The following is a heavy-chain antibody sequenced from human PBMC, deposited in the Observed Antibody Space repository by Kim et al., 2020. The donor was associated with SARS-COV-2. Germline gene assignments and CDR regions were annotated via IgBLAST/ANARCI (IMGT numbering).Heavy chain of an antibody. V-gene: IGHV1-69*13. D-gene: IGHD3-16*01. CDR3: AREGGNGGAFDI. J-gene: IGHJ3*02. Sequence: SVKVSCKASEGTFSSYAISWVRQAPGQGLEWMGGIIPIFGTANYAQKFQGRVTITADESTSTAYMELSSLRSEDTAVYYCAREGGNGGAFDIWGQGTMVTVSS. CDR1: EGTFSSYA. CDR2: IIPIFGTA.